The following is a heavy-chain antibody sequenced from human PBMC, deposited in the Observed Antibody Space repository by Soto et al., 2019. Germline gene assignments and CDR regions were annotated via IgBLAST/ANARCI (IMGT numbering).Heavy chain of an antibody. D-gene: IGHD6-6*01. J-gene: IGHJ6*02. CDR1: GGTFSSYA. CDR3: ARGIAARRVYYYGMDV. CDR2: IIPIFGTA. Sequence: SVKVSCKASGGTFSSYAISWVRQAPGQGLEWTGGIIPIFGTANYAQKFQGRVTITADKSTSTAYMELSSLRSEDTAVYYCARGIAARRVYYYGMDVWGQGTTVTVSS. V-gene: IGHV1-69*06.